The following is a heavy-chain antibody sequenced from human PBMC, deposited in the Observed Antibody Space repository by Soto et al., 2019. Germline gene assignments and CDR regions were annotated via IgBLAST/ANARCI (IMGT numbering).Heavy chain of an antibody. V-gene: IGHV2-5*01. Sequence: QITLKESGPTLVKPTQTLTLTCTFSGFSLSTNGVSVGWIRQPPGKALEWLALIYWNDDKRYNPSLKRRLTITKDTSKNQVVLTMTNMDPVDTGTHYCARQGRYGDYDYWGQATLVTVSS. J-gene: IGHJ4*02. D-gene: IGHD4-17*01. CDR3: ARQGRYGDYDY. CDR2: IYWNDDK. CDR1: GFSLSTNGVS.